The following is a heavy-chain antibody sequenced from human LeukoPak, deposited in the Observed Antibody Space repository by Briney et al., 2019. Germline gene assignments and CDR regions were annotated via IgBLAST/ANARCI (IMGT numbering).Heavy chain of an antibody. J-gene: IGHJ4*02. CDR3: ASMQYYYGSGSYYRHDY. CDR1: GGSFSGYY. D-gene: IGHD3-10*01. Sequence: SETLSLTCAVYGGSFSGYYWSWLRQPPGKGLEWIGEINHSGSTNYNPSLKSRVTISVDTSKNQFSLKLSSVTAADTAVYYCASMQYYYGSGSYYRHDYWGQGTLVTVSS. CDR2: INHSGST. V-gene: IGHV4-34*01.